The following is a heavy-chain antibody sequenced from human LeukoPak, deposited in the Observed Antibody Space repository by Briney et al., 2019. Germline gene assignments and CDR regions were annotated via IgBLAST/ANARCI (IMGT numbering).Heavy chain of an antibody. V-gene: IGHV3-48*03. CDR3: AREKFYDNSGFDY. Sequence: GGSLRLSCAASGFTFSIYEMNWVRQAPGQGLEWVAYISGSGSTVYYADSVEGRFTISRDNAKSSLFLQMNSLRAEDTADYYCAREKFYDNSGFDYWGQGTLVTVSS. D-gene: IGHD3-22*01. CDR1: GFTFSIYE. J-gene: IGHJ4*02. CDR2: ISGSGSTV.